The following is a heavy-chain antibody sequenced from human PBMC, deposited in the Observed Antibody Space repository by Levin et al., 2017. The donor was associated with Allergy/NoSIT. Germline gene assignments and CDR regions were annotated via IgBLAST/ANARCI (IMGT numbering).Heavy chain of an antibody. CDR2: ISGSGGST. D-gene: IGHD3-3*01. CDR3: AKDSEPAGFLEFLSTFDY. CDR1: GFTFSSYA. J-gene: IGHJ4*02. Sequence: PGGSLRLSCAASGFTFSSYAMSWVRQAPGKGLEWVSAISGSGGSTYYADSVKGRFTISRDNSKNTLYLQMNSLRAEDTAVYYCAKDSEPAGFLEFLSTFDYWGQGTLVTVSS. V-gene: IGHV3-23*01.